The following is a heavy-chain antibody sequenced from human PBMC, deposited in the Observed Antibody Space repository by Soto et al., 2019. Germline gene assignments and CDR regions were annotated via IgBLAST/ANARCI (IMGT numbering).Heavy chain of an antibody. Sequence: GGSLGLSCAVSGFTFDDNAMHGGRQAPEKGLEWVSGGNWKSDIGYADSVKGRFTISRDNAENSLYMQMNSLRAEDTALYYCAISQDRGGRTTFIYWGQGTQVTVSS. V-gene: IGHV3-9*01. CDR2: GNWKSDI. CDR3: AISQDRGGRTTFIY. J-gene: IGHJ4*02. D-gene: IGHD3-16*01. CDR1: GFTFDDNA.